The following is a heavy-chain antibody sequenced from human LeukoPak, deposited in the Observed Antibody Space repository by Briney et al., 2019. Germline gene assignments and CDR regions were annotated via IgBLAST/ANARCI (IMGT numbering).Heavy chain of an antibody. V-gene: IGHV1-2*02. D-gene: IGHD3-3*01. CDR3: ARDSFKYYDFWSGSSTHY. CDR2: INPNSGGK. CDR1: GYTFTGYY. Sequence: ASVKVSCKASGYTFTGYYMHWVRQAPGQGLEWMGWINPNSGGKNYAQKFQGRVTMTRDTSISTAYMELSRLRSDDTAVYYCARDSFKYYDFWSGSSTHYWGQGTLVTVSS. J-gene: IGHJ4*02.